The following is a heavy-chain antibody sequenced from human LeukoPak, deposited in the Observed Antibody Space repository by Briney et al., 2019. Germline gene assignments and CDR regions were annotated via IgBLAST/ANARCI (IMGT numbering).Heavy chain of an antibody. CDR3: ARSLHDYGDYYYGMDG. V-gene: IGHV3-30*14. Sequence: GGSLRLSCAASGFTFSSYAMHWVRQAPGKGLEWVAVISYDGSNKYYADSVKGRFTISRDNSKNTLYLQMNSLRVEDTAVYYCARSLHDYGDYYYGMDGWGQGTTVTVSS. CDR1: GFTFSSYA. J-gene: IGHJ6*02. CDR2: ISYDGSNK. D-gene: IGHD4-17*01.